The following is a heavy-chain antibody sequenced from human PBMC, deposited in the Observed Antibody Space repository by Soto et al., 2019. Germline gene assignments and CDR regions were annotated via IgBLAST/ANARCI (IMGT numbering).Heavy chain of an antibody. CDR2: VYYSGST. V-gene: IGHV4-59*08. CDR1: GGSFSSYY. CDR3: AGRDCSTTSCYYLDYYYLDV. D-gene: IGHD2-2*01. J-gene: IGHJ6*03. Sequence: QVQLQESGPGLVRPSETLSLTCTVSGGSFSSYYWTWIRQPPGKGLEWIGYVYYSGSTDYNPSLKRRVTTSVDTSKNQFSLKLNSVTAADTAVYYCAGRDCSTTSCYYLDYYYLDVWGRGTTVTVSS.